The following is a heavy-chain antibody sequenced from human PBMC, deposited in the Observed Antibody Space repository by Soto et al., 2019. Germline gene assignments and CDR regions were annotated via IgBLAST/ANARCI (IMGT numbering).Heavy chain of an antibody. V-gene: IGHV3-21*06. CDR2: IRSSTSDT. D-gene: IGHD2-2*01. Sequence: KPGGSLRLSCEASGFTFTSYSMNWVRQAPGKXLEWVASIRSSTSDTYYADSVKGRFTISRDNAENSLTLQMTSLRAEDTAIYYCARDRRDCRTITCRHYYYFYAMDVWGQGTTVTVSS. CDR1: GFTFTSYS. CDR3: ARDRRDCRTITCRHYYYFYAMDV. J-gene: IGHJ6*02.